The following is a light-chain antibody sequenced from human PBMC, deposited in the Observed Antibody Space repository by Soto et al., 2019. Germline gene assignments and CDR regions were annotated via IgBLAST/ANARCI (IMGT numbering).Light chain of an antibody. CDR2: EVS. Sequence: QSMLTQPPSASGSPGQSVTISCTGTSSDVGGYNHVSWYQQHPGKAPRLIIYEVSKRPSGVPDRFSGSKSGNTASLTVSGLQTEDEADYYCCSYAGGINLFGTGTQLTGL. CDR1: SSDVGGYNH. CDR3: CSYAGGINL. V-gene: IGLV2-8*01. J-gene: IGLJ1*01.